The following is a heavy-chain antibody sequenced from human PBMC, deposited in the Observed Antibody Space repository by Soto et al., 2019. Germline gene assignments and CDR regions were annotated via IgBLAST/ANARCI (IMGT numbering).Heavy chain of an antibody. CDR3: ARDGAPLAGIAVAGNNWFDP. CDR2: ISYDGSNK. CDR1: GFTFSSYA. D-gene: IGHD6-19*01. Sequence: GGSLRLSCAASGFTFSSYAMHWVRQAPGKGLEWVAVISYDGSNKYYADSVKGRFTISRDNSKNTLYLQMNSLRAEDTAVYYCARDGAPLAGIAVAGNNWFDPWGQGTLVTVSS. J-gene: IGHJ5*02. V-gene: IGHV3-30-3*01.